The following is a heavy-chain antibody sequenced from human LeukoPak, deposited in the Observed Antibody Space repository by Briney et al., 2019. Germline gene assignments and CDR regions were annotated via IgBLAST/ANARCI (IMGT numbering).Heavy chain of an antibody. D-gene: IGHD1-1*01. CDR3: ARCKTGISDY. J-gene: IGHJ4*02. Sequence: PSETLSLTCTVSGGSISSYYWSWIRQPPGKGLEWIGYIYYSGSTNYNPSLKSRVTMSVDTSKNQFSLKLSSVTAADTAVYYCARCKTGISDYWGQGTLVTVSS. CDR2: IYYSGST. V-gene: IGHV4-59*01. CDR1: GGSISSYY.